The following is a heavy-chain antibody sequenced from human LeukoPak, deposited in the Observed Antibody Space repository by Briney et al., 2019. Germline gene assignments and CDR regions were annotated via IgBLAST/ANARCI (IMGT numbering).Heavy chain of an antibody. V-gene: IGHV1-2*02. CDR2: INPNSGGT. D-gene: IGHD3-22*01. CDR3: ARVDYDSSGYFLPAQQ. J-gene: IGHJ1*01. CDR1: GYTFTGYY. Sequence: GASVKVSCKASGYTFTGYYMHWVRQAPGQGLEWMGWINPNSGGTNYAQKFQGRVTMTRDTSISTAYMELGRLRSDDTAVYYCARVDYDSSGYFLPAQQWGQGTLVTVSS.